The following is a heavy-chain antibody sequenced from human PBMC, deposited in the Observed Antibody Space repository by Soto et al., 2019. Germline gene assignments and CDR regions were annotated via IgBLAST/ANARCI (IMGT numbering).Heavy chain of an antibody. CDR2: IIPILGIA. V-gene: IGHV1-69*02. D-gene: IGHD1-7*01. CDR1: GGTFSSNT. J-gene: IGHJ4*02. Sequence: SVKVSCKASGGTFSSNTISWVRQAPGQGLEWMGRIIPILGIANYAQKFQGRVTITADKSTSTAYMELSSLRSEDTAVDYCASDNWTYAAFDYWGQGTLVTVSS. CDR3: ASDNWTYAAFDY.